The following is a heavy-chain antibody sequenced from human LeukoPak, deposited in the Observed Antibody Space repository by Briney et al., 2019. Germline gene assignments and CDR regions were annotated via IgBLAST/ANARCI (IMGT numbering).Heavy chain of an antibody. V-gene: IGHV1-46*01. CDR2: INPSGGST. D-gene: IGHD2-2*01. CDR3: ARDLGYQLLKSNYFDY. Sequence: GGSLRLSCAASGFTFSSYGMHWVRQAPGQGLEWMGIINPSGGSTSYAQKFQGRVTMTRDMSTSTVYMELSSLRSEDTAVYYCARDLGYQLLKSNYFDYWGQGTLVTVSS. CDR1: GFTFSSYG. J-gene: IGHJ4*02.